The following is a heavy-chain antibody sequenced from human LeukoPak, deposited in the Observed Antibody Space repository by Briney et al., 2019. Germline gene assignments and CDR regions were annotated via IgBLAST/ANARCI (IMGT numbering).Heavy chain of an antibody. CDR2: ISYDGSNK. Sequence: GGSLRLSCAAPGFTFSSYAMHWVRQAPGKGLEWVAVISYDGSNKYYADSVKGRFTISRDNSKNTLYLQMNSLRAEDTAVYYCARSLSPYCSGGSCYPYYYYYYGMDVWGQGTTVTVSS. D-gene: IGHD2-15*01. CDR1: GFTFSSYA. CDR3: ARSLSPYCSGGSCYPYYYYYYGMDV. J-gene: IGHJ6*02. V-gene: IGHV3-30*04.